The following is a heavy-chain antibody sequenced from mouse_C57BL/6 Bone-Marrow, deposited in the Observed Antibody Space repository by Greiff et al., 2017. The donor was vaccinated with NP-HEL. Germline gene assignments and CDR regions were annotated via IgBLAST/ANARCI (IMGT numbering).Heavy chain of an antibody. CDR3: AREGYDDY. J-gene: IGHJ2*01. Sequence: VQLQQPGAELVRPGSSVTLSCKASGYTFTSYWMDWVKQRPGQGLEWIGNIYPSDSETHYNQKFKDKATLTVDKSSSTAYMQLSSLTSEYSAVYYCAREGYDDYWGQGTTLTVSS. V-gene: IGHV1-61*01. CDR1: GYTFTSYW. D-gene: IGHD2-2*01. CDR2: IYPSDSET.